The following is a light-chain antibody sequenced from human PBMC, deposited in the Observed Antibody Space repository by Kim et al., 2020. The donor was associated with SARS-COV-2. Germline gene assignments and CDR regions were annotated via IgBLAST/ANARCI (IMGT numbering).Light chain of an antibody. CDR1: TSKNKSAT. CDR2: SNH. CDR3: ASWEYDLNSPV. Sequence: STSKNKSATKNAYRRLQRTAPTLLIDSNHHLPPGVPDRFSVSESATAATLAISGLQSEDEADYDYASWEYDLNSPVFGGGTQLTVL. V-gene: IGLV1-44*01. J-gene: IGLJ2*01.